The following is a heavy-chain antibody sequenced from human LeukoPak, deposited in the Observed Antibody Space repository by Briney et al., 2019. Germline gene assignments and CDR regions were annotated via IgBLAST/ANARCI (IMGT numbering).Heavy chain of an antibody. V-gene: IGHV4-34*01. D-gene: IGHD3-22*01. CDR2: INHSGST. CDR1: GGSFNGYY. CDR3: ARVGYYDSSGYGY. J-gene: IGHJ4*02. Sequence: SETLSLTCAVYGGSFNGYYWTWIRQPPGKGLEWIGEINHSGSTDYNPSLKSRVTISVDTSKNQSSLKLNSVTAADTAVYYCARVGYYDSSGYGYWGQGTLVTVSS.